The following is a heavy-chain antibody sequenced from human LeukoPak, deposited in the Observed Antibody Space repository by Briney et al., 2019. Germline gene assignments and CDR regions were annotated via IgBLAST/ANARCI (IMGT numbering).Heavy chain of an antibody. J-gene: IGHJ3*02. CDR2: IYSAGST. D-gene: IGHD2-21*02. CDR3: ARGRWDWNGDCYGAFYI. CDR1: GFTVSSNY. V-gene: IGHV3-53*01. Sequence: GGSLRLSCAASGFTVSSNYMSWVRQAPGKGLEWVSVIYSAGSTYYADSVKGRFTISRDNSKNTLFLQMNSLRAEDTAVYYCARGRWDWNGDCYGAFYIWGQGTMVTVSS.